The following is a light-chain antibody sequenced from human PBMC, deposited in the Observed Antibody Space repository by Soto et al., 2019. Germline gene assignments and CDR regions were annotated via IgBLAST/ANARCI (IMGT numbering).Light chain of an antibody. J-gene: IGKJ1*01. CDR3: QQYNNYPRT. Sequence: DIQMPQSPSTLSASIGDRVTITCLASESIRTWLAWYQHKPGKAPKFLIYDASSLESGVPSRFSGSGSGTEFTLTISNLQPDDFATYFCQQYNNYPRTFGQGTKVDIK. CDR2: DAS. CDR1: ESIRTW. V-gene: IGKV1-5*01.